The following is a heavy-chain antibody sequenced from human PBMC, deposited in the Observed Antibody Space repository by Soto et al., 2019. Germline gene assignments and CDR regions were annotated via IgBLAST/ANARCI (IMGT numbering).Heavy chain of an antibody. CDR2: IYYSGST. Sequence: QVQLQESGPGLVKPSETLSLTCTVSGGSVSSGSYYWSWIRQPPGKGLEWIGYIYYSGSTNYNPSRKSRVTISVDTSKNQFSLKLSSVTAADTAVYYCARDKASWGFDYWGQGTLVTVSS. CDR1: GGSVSSGSYY. V-gene: IGHV4-61*01. D-gene: IGHD7-27*01. CDR3: ARDKASWGFDY. J-gene: IGHJ4*02.